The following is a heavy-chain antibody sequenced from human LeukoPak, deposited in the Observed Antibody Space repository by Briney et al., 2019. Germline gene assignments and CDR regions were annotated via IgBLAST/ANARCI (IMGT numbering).Heavy chain of an antibody. D-gene: IGHD6-6*01. Sequence: GGSLRLSCAASGFTFSSYWMSWVRQAPGKGLEWVANIKQDGSEKYYVDSVKGRFTISRDNAKNSLYLQMNSLRAEDTAVYYCARDWGAARPTFDYWGQGTLVTVSS. CDR2: IKQDGSEK. CDR3: ARDWGAARPTFDY. CDR1: GFTFSSYW. J-gene: IGHJ4*02. V-gene: IGHV3-7*01.